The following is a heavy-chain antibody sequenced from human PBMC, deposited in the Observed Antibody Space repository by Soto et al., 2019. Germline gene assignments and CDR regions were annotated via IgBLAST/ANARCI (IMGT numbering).Heavy chain of an antibody. D-gene: IGHD3-9*01. Sequence: TVSITSPVYGGSISSVGYYWSWIRQHPGKGLEWTGYIYYSGSTYYNPSLKSRVTISVDTSKNQFSLKLSSVTAADTAVYYCASLPIDYDILTGYLFDYWGQGTLVTVSS. CDR3: ASLPIDYDILTGYLFDY. CDR1: GGSISSVGYY. J-gene: IGHJ4*02. CDR2: IYYSGST. V-gene: IGHV4-31*03.